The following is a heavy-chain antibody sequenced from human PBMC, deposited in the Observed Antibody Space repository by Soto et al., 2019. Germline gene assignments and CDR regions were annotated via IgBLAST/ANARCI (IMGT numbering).Heavy chain of an antibody. CDR2: ISGSGGST. Sequence: EVQLLESGGGLVQPGGSLRLSCAASGFTFSSYAMIWVRQAPGKGLEWVSAISGSGGSTYYADSVKGRFTISRDNSKNTLYLQMNSLRAEDTAVYYCAKDYDYIWGSFGYWGQGTLVTVSS. V-gene: IGHV3-23*01. J-gene: IGHJ4*02. CDR1: GFTFSSYA. CDR3: AKDYDYIWGSFGY. D-gene: IGHD3-16*01.